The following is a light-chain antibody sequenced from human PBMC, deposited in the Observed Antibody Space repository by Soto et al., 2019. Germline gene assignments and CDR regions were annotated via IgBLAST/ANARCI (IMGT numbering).Light chain of an antibody. J-gene: IGLJ2*01. CDR3: SSYTSSSTLVV. Sequence: QSALTQPASVSGSPGQSITISCTGTSSDVGGYNYVSWYQQHPGKAPKLMIYEVSNRPSGVSNRFSGSKSGNTASLTTSGLQAEDEADYSCSSYTSSSTLVVFGGGTQLTVL. CDR2: EVS. V-gene: IGLV2-14*01. CDR1: SSDVGGYNY.